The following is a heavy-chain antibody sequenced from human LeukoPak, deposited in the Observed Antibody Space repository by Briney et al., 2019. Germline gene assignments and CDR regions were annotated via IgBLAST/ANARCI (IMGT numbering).Heavy chain of an antibody. Sequence: GGSLRLSCAASGFTFSSYVMHWVRQAPGKGLEYVSAISSNGGSTYYADSVKGRFTISRDNSKNTPYLQMNSLRAEDTAVYYCAKDMYSSSWYYFDYWGQGTLVTVSS. CDR2: ISSNGGST. CDR3: AKDMYSSSWYYFDY. V-gene: IGHV3-64*04. D-gene: IGHD6-13*01. J-gene: IGHJ4*02. CDR1: GFTFSSYV.